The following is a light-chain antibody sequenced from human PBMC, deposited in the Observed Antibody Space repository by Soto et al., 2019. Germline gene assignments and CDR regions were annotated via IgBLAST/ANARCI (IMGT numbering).Light chain of an antibody. J-gene: IGKJ4*01. Sequence: EIVLTQSPGTLSLSPGERATLSCRASQSVSSSYLAWYQQKPGQAPRLLIYGASSRATGIPDRFSGSGSGTDFTLTISRLEPEDFAVYYCQQYGSPLTFGGGPKVEIK. CDR2: GAS. CDR1: QSVSSSY. V-gene: IGKV3-20*01. CDR3: QQYGSPLT.